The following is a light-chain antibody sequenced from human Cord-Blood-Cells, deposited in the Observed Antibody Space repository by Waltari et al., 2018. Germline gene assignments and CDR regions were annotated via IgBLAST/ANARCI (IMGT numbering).Light chain of an antibody. Sequence: EIVLTQSPATLSLSPGDRATLSCRASQSVSSYLAWYQQKPGQAPRLLIYDASNRATGIPARFSGSGSGTDFTLTISSLEPEDFAVYYCQQRSNWPPDFTFGGGTKVEIK. CDR2: DAS. J-gene: IGKJ4*01. CDR3: QQRSNWPPDFT. CDR1: QSVSSY. V-gene: IGKV3-11*01.